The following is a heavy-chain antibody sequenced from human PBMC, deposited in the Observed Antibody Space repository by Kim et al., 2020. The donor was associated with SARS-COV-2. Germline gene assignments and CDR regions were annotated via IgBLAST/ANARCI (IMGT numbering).Heavy chain of an antibody. J-gene: IGHJ4*02. CDR3: ARWPKTGYFDY. V-gene: IGHV3-11*03. CDR1: GFTFSDYY. Sequence: GGSLRLSCAASGFTFSDYYMSWIRQAPGKGLEWVSYISSSSSYTNYADSVKGRFTISRDNAKNSLYLQMNSLRAEDTAVYYCARWPKTGYFDYWGQGTLVTVSS. CDR2: ISSSSSYT.